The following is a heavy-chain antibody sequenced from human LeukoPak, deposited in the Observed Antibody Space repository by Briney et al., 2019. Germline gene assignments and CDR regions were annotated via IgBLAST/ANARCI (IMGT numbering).Heavy chain of an antibody. D-gene: IGHD2-2*01. Sequence: ASVKVSCKASGYTFTGYYMHWVRQAPGQGLEWMGWINPNSGGTNYAQKFQGRVTMTRDTSISTAYMEPSRLRSDDTAVYYCATFRYCSSTSCQGTDYYYYGMDVWGQGTTVTVSS. CDR2: INPNSGGT. CDR3: ATFRYCSSTSCQGTDYYYYGMDV. J-gene: IGHJ6*02. V-gene: IGHV1-2*02. CDR1: GYTFTGYY.